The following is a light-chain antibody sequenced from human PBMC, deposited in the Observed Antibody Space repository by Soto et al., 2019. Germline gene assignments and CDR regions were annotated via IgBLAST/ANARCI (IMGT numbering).Light chain of an antibody. Sequence: EIHMTQSPSSLSASVGDRVTITCRASQSISTYLNWYQQKPGKAPNLLIYTTSNLQPGVPSRFSGSGSGTDFTLAISSLQPEDFATYYCQQSFASPRTFGQGTKVDIK. CDR1: QSISTY. V-gene: IGKV1-39*01. CDR3: QQSFASPRT. CDR2: TTS. J-gene: IGKJ1*01.